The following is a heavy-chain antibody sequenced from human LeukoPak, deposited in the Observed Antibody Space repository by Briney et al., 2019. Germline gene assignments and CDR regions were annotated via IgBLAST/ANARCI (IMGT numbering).Heavy chain of an antibody. CDR2: ISAYNGNT. Sequence: ASVNVSCKASGYTFTSYGISWVRQAPGQGLEWMGWISAYNGNTNYAQKLQGRVTMTTDTSTSTAYMELRSLRSDDTAVYYCARAQTAAPYYYYYYYMDVWGKGTTVTVSS. D-gene: IGHD2-2*01. CDR1: GYTFTSYG. V-gene: IGHV1-18*01. J-gene: IGHJ6*03. CDR3: ARAQTAAPYYYYYYYMDV.